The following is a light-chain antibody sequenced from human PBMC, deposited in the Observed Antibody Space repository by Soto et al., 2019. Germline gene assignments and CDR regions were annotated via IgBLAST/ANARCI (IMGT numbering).Light chain of an antibody. Sequence: QSVLTQPASVSGSPGQSITISCTGTSSDVGGYNYVSWYQHHPGKAPKLIIYEVSNRPSGVSNRFSGSKSGNTASLTISGLQAEDEAGYYCSSYTSSSTYVVFGGGTKVTVL. CDR3: SSYTSSSTYVV. CDR1: SSDVGGYNY. CDR2: EVS. V-gene: IGLV2-14*01. J-gene: IGLJ2*01.